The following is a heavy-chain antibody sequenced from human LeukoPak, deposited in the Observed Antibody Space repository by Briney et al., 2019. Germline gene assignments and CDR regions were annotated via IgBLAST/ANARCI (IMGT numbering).Heavy chain of an antibody. CDR2: MNPNSGNT. V-gene: IGHV1-8*01. Sequence: ASVKVSCKASGYTFTSYDINWVRQAAGQGVEWMGWMNPNSGNTGYAQKFQGRVTMTRNTSISTAYMELSSRRSEDTAVYYCARRRGGSGRDAYNWFDPWGQGTLVTVSS. J-gene: IGHJ5*02. D-gene: IGHD6-19*01. CDR3: ARRRGGSGRDAYNWFDP. CDR1: GYTFTSYD.